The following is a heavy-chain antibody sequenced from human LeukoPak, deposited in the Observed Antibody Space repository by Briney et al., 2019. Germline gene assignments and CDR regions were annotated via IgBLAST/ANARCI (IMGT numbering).Heavy chain of an antibody. D-gene: IGHD1-1*01. J-gene: IGHJ4*02. Sequence: TGGSLRLSCAVSGITFRNDWMHWVRQAPGKGLVWVSRINSDGSSTNYADSVKGRFTITRDNGRNTLYLQMNSLRAEDTAVYYCARWNDGWEFDYWGQGTLVSVSS. CDR3: ARWNDGWEFDY. V-gene: IGHV3-74*01. CDR2: INSDGSST. CDR1: GITFRNDW.